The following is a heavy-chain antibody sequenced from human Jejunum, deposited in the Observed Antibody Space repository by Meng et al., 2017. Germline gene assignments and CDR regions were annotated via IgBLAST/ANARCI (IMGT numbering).Heavy chain of an antibody. J-gene: IGHJ4*02. Sequence: GGSLRLSCVGSGFTFSQYAISWVRQAPGKGLEWVSGITGGYRISYADSVKGRFTISRDNSKNTLYLQMDSLRVEDTAIYYCAKVNWGSGLSNCWGQGTLVTVSS. V-gene: IGHV3-23*01. CDR1: GFTFSQYA. CDR3: AKVNWGSGLSNC. D-gene: IGHD3-16*01. CDR2: ITGGYRI.